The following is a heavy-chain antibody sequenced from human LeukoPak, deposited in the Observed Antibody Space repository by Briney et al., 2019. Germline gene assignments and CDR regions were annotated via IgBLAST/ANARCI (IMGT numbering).Heavy chain of an antibody. J-gene: IGHJ4*02. CDR3: TRGVALSDHGIIDS. V-gene: IGHV4-38-2*02. Sequence: SETLSLICTVSGYSVSSGLFCGWIRQPPEKELEWVATIYHNGSTHYNPSLKSRVTISVDTSKNQFSLKMSSVTAAATAVYYCTRGVALSDHGIIDSWGQGTLATVSS. D-gene: IGHD1-1*01. CDR1: GYSVSSGLF. CDR2: IYHNGST.